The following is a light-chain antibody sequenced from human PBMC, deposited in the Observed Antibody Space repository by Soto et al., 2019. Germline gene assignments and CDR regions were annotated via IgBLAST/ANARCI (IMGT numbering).Light chain of an antibody. CDR3: QQYDHYPWT. V-gene: IGKV1-17*03. Sequence: IHLTQSPSAMSASVGDRVTITCRASQGISNYLAWFQQKPGKVPKRLIYVASNLESGVPSRFSGSGSGTEFSLTISSLQPEDFAVYYCQQYDHYPWTFGQGTKVDIK. CDR2: VAS. J-gene: IGKJ1*01. CDR1: QGISNY.